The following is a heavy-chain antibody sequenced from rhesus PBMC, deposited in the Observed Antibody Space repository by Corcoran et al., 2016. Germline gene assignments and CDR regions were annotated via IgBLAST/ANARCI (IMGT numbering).Heavy chain of an antibody. CDR1: GSSLTSNY. Sequence: QVQLQESGPGLVKPSETLPLTCAVSGSSLTSNYGSWIRQAPGKGLEWIGRIYGSGGSTDYNPSLKSRVTISIDTSKDQFSLKLSSVTAADTAVYYCARDQGSYGVNFDYWGQGVLVTVSS. D-gene: IGHD5-36*01. CDR2: IYGSGGST. J-gene: IGHJ4*01. V-gene: IGHV4S2*01. CDR3: ARDQGSYGVNFDY.